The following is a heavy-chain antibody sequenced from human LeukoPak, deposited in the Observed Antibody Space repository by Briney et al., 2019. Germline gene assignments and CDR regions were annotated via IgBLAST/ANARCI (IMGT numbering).Heavy chain of an antibody. CDR2: SRNKANSYTT. V-gene: IGHV3-72*01. CDR3: ARSGYCGGGTCYSDYFDY. D-gene: IGHD2-15*01. CDR1: GFTSSDHY. Sequence: GGSLRLSCAASGFTSSDHYMDWVRQAPGKGLEWVGRSRNKANSYTTEYAVSVKGRFTVSRDDSKNSLYLQMSSLKTEDTAVYYCARSGYCGGGTCYSDYFDYWGQGTLVTASS. J-gene: IGHJ4*02.